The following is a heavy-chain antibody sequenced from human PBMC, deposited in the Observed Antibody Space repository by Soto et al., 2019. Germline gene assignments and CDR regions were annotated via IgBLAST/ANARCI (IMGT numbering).Heavy chain of an antibody. CDR1: GFTFSTEW. CDR3: ARGPY. Sequence: GGSLRLSCAASGFTFSTEWMSWVRQAPGKGLKRVANINQDGSGRNYVDSLKGRFTISRDNPKNSLYLQMNSLRVEDTAVYYCARGPYWGRGTQVTVSS. V-gene: IGHV3-7*01. CDR2: INQDGSGR. J-gene: IGHJ4*02.